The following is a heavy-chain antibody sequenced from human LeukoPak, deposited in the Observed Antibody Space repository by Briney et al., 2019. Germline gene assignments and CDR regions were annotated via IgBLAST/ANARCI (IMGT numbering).Heavy chain of an antibody. V-gene: IGHV1-18*01. J-gene: IGHJ3*02. CDR2: ISAYNGNT. D-gene: IGHD2-21*02. CDR1: GYTFTSYG. CDR3: AREYCGGDCYDAFDI. Sequence: ASVKVSCKASGYTFTSYGISWVRQAPGQGLEWMGWISAYNGNTNYAQKLQGRVTMTNDTSTRTAYMELRSLRSDGAAVYYCAREYCGGDCYDAFDIWGQGTMVTVSS.